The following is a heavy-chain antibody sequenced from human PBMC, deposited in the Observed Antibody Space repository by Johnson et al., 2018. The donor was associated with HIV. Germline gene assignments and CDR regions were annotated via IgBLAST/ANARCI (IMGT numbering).Heavy chain of an antibody. V-gene: IGHV3-30*04. CDR3: ARGSLTDDSFAD. CDR1: GFTFSSYA. CDR2: ISYAGSKK. Sequence: QVQLVESGGGVVQPGRSLRLSCAASGFTFSSYAMYWVRQAPGKGLEWVAVISYAGSKKYSADTVKGRFTIARDTSKNTLYRQMSSLRAEDTAVYYCARGSLTDDSFADWGQGTMVLVSP. J-gene: IGHJ3*01. D-gene: IGHD2-8*01.